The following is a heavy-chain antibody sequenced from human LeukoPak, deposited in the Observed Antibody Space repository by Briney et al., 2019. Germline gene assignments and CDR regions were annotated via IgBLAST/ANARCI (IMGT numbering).Heavy chain of an antibody. J-gene: IGHJ1*01. CDR3: ARDPYYYDSSGPRGGDFQH. CDR2: IYTSGST. Sequence: SETLSLTCTVSGGSISSYYWSWIRQPAGKGLEWIGRIYTSGSTNYNPSLKSRVTMSVDTSKNQFSLKLSSVTAADTAVYYCARDPYYYDSSGPRGGDFQHWGQGTLVTVSS. V-gene: IGHV4-4*07. D-gene: IGHD3-22*01. CDR1: GGSISSYY.